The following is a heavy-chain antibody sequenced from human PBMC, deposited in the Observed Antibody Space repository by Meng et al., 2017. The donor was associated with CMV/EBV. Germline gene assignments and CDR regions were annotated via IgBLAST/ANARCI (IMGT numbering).Heavy chain of an antibody. CDR2: IIPIFGTA. V-gene: IGHV1-69*12. CDR1: GGHFSSYA. Sequence: QVQLVESGADVKKPESSVKVPCKASGGHFSSYAISWVRQAPGQGLEWMGGIIPIFGTANYAQKFQGRVTITADESTSTAYMELSSLRSEDTAVYYCASVTGIGWWYFDLWGRGTLVTVSS. CDR3: ASVTGIGWWYFDL. D-gene: IGHD1-20*01. J-gene: IGHJ2*01.